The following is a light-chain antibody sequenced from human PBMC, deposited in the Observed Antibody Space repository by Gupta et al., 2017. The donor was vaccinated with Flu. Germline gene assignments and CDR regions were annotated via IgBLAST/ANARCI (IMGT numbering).Light chain of an antibody. Sequence: GDRVSITCRAGQHIGSWLAWYQVRAGKAPQLLIYTASTLESGVPSRFSARGYGADFTLTISSLQPENFATYFCLQANSFPLPFGGGTKVE. CDR3: LQANSFPLP. J-gene: IGKJ4*01. CDR1: QHIGSW. V-gene: IGKV1-12*01. CDR2: TAS.